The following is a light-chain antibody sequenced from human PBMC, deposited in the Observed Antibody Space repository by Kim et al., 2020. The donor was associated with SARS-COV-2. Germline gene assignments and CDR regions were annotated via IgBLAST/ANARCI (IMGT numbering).Light chain of an antibody. CDR3: QVWDASSHCV. J-gene: IGLJ3*02. V-gene: IGLV3-21*04. CDR2: YDN. CDR1: NIGRYS. Sequence: SYELTQPPSVSVAPGETASITCGGDNIGRYSVHWYQQKPGQAPVVVIQYDNDRPSGIPERFSGNTATLTISRVEAGDEADYCCQVWDASSHCVFGGGTKVTVL.